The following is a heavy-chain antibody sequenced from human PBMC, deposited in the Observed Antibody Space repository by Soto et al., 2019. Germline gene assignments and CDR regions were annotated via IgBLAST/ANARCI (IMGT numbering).Heavy chain of an antibody. Sequence: EVQLLESGGGLVQPGGSLRLSCAASGFTFSRSDMSWVRQAPGKGLEWVSAINGGRTFYGDSVEGRFTVSRDDSKDTLYLQMNSLRVYDTAIYYCATHGWDLWGQGTLVTVSS. J-gene: IGHJ5*02. CDR1: GFTFSRSD. V-gene: IGHV3-23*01. D-gene: IGHD6-19*01. CDR3: ATHGWDL. CDR2: INGGRT.